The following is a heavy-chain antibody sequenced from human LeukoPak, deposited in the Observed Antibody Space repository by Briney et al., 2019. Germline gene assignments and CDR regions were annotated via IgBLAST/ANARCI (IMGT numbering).Heavy chain of an antibody. D-gene: IGHD3-22*01. Sequence: ASVEVSCKVSGYTLSQLSMHWVRQAPGKGLEWMGGFDPEDGETIYAQKFQGRVTMTEDTSTDTAYMEMRSLRSEDTAVYYCATESNGYNYYWGQGTLVTVSS. CDR1: GYTLSQLS. CDR2: FDPEDGET. J-gene: IGHJ4*02. CDR3: ATESNGYNYY. V-gene: IGHV1-24*01.